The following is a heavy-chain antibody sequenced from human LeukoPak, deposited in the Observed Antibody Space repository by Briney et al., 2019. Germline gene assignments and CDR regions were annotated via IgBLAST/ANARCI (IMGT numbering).Heavy chain of an antibody. D-gene: IGHD6-19*01. CDR3: AKVPAGNKVEY. V-gene: IGHV3-23*01. CDR1: GVTFTNYA. CDR2: ISISGGST. J-gene: IGHJ4*02. Sequence: GGSLRLSCAASGVTFTNYAMTWVRQAPGKGLEWVSGISISGGSTDYADSVKGRFTISRDNSKNTLYLQMNSLRAEDTAVYYCAKVPAGNKVEYWGQGTLVTVSS.